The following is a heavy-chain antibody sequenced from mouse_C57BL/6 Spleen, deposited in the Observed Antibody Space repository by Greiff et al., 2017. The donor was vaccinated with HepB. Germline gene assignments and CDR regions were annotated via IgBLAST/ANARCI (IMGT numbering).Heavy chain of an antibody. V-gene: IGHV1-9*01. CDR1: GYTFTGYW. J-gene: IGHJ4*01. CDR2: ILPGSGST. D-gene: IGHD1-1*01. CDR3: AREGIITTVRDYYAMDY. Sequence: VQLQESGAELMKPGASVKLSCKATGYTFTGYWIEWVKQRPGHGLEWIGEILPGSGSTNYNEKFKGKATFTADTSSNTAYMQLSSLTTEDSAIYYCAREGIITTVRDYYAMDYWGQGTSVTVSS.